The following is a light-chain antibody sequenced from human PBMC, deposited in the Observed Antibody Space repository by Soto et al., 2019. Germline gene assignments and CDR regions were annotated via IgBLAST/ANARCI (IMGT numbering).Light chain of an antibody. V-gene: IGKV1-39*01. J-gene: IGKJ1*01. CDR2: AAS. CDR3: QQSYNTTWT. Sequence: DIQMTQSPSSLSASVGDRVTITCRASQSISSYLNWYQQKPGKAPKLLIYAASSLQSGVPSRFSGSGSGTDFTLTISSLQPEDFATYYCQQSYNTTWTFGQGTKVEIQ. CDR1: QSISSY.